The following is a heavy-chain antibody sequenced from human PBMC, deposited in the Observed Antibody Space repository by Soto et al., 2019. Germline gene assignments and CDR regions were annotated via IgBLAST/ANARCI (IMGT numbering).Heavy chain of an antibody. J-gene: IGHJ6*02. D-gene: IGHD6-19*01. Sequence: QVQLVESGGGVVQPGRSLRLSCAASGFTFSGYAMHWVRQAPGKGLEGVAVIAYEGSNEYYVDSVKGRFTISRDNSKNTLYLQMNSLRVEDTAVYYCARDRSSGSTSYYHYGMDVWGQGTTVTVSS. CDR1: GFTFSGYA. CDR2: IAYEGSNE. CDR3: ARDRSSGSTSYYHYGMDV. V-gene: IGHV3-30*03.